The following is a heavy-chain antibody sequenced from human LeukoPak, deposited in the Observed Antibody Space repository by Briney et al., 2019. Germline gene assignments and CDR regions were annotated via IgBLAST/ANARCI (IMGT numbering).Heavy chain of an antibody. D-gene: IGHD1/OR15-1a*01. J-gene: IGHJ4*02. V-gene: IGHV3-74*01. Sequence: GGSLRLSCEASGFTFRDHWMRWVRQVPGKGLVWVSRINGYETSTAYADSVKGRFTISRDNARNTLYLQMNSLRVEDTAIYYCARDRAESNWTNHTLFDSWGQGTPVTVSS. CDR3: ARDRAESNWTNHTLFDS. CDR2: INGYETST. CDR1: GFTFRDHW.